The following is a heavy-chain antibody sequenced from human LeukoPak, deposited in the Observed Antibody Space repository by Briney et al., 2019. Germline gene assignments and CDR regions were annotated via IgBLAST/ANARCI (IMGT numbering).Heavy chain of an antibody. J-gene: IGHJ6*03. CDR3: ARVYYYYYMDV. CDR2: ISVSGGT. V-gene: IGHV4-31*03. Sequence: SETLSLTCTVSGGSINSGGYYWSWIRQHPGKGLEWIGYISVSGGTYYNPSLKSRVTISVDTSKNQFSLKLSSVTAADTAVYYCARVYYYYYMDVWGKGTTVTVSS. CDR1: GGSINSGGYY.